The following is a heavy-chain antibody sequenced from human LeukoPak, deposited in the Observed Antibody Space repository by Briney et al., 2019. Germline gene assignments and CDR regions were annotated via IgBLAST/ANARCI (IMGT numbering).Heavy chain of an antibody. D-gene: IGHD3-10*01. V-gene: IGHV1-24*01. Sequence: ASVKVSCKVSGYTLTELSMHWVRQAPGKGLEWMGGFDPEDGETIYAQKFQGRVTMTEDTSTDTAYMELSSLRSEDTAVYYCATLGARIGSGSYLRWSDPWGQGTLVTVSS. CDR3: ATLGARIGSGSYLRWSDP. J-gene: IGHJ5*02. CDR2: FDPEDGET. CDR1: GYTLTELS.